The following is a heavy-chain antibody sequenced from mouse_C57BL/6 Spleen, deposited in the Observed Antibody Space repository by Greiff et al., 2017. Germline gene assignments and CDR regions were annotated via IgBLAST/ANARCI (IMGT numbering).Heavy chain of an antibody. V-gene: IGHV1-22*01. Sequence: DVKLQESGPELVKPGASVKMSCKASGYTFTDYNMHWVKQSHGKSLEWIGYINPNNGGTSYNQKFKGKATLTVNKSSSTAYMELRSLTSEDSAVYYCARWGFFFDYWGQGTTLTVSS. CDR3: ARWGFFFDY. J-gene: IGHJ2*01. CDR1: GYTFTDYN. CDR2: INPNNGGT.